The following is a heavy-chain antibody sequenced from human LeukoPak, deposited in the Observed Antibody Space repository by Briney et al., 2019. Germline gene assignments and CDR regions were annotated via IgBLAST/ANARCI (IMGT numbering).Heavy chain of an antibody. Sequence: GGSLRLSCAASGFTFSSYAMSWVRQAPGKWLEWVSAISGSGGSTYYADSVKGRFTMSRDNSKNTLYVQMNSLRAEDTAVYYCAKGDCSGGSCYSGFDYWGQGTLVTVSS. D-gene: IGHD2-15*01. J-gene: IGHJ4*02. CDR1: GFTFSSYA. CDR3: AKGDCSGGSCYSGFDY. CDR2: ISGSGGST. V-gene: IGHV3-23*01.